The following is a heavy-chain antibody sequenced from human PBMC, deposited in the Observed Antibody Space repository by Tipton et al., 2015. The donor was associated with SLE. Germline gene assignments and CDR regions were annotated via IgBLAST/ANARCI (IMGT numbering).Heavy chain of an antibody. D-gene: IGHD7-27*01. CDR3: ARGPWAATHFDY. CDR1: GYTFTNYV. CDR2: INPGNGNT. Sequence: QSGPEVEEPGASVKISCKASGYTFTNYVIHWVRQAPGQRLEWMAWINPGNGNTRFSQKFQARVTISRDKPATTASMELSSLTSEDTAVYFCARGPWAATHFDYWGQGTLVTVSS. J-gene: IGHJ4*02. V-gene: IGHV1-3*01.